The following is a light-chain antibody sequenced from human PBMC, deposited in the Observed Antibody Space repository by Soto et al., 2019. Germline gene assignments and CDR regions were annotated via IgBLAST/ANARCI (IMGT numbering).Light chain of an antibody. V-gene: IGLV2-14*01. CDR2: DVS. Sequence: QSALTQPASVSGSLGHSITISCTGTSSDVGGYNYVSWYQQHPGKAPKLMIYDVSNRPSGVSNRFSGSKSGNTASLTISGLQAEDEADYYCSSYTSSSSVVFGGGTKLTVL. CDR1: SSDVGGYNY. CDR3: SSYTSSSSVV. J-gene: IGLJ2*01.